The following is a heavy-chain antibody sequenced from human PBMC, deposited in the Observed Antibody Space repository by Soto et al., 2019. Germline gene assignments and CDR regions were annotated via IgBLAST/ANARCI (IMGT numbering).Heavy chain of an antibody. D-gene: IGHD2-2*01. Sequence: GPSVKVSCKASDYTFNTYGISWVRQAPGQGLEWMGWISTFNGETRYAQKFQARVTVTTDTSTTTGYMELRSQRSDDTAVYYCARDVGYCSSSTCLIDHWGQGSLVTVSS. CDR2: ISTFNGET. CDR3: ARDVGYCSSSTCLIDH. J-gene: IGHJ4*02. CDR1: DYTFNTYG. V-gene: IGHV1-18*01.